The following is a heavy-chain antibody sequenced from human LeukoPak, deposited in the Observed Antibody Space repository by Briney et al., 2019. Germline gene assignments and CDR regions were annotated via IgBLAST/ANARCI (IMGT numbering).Heavy chain of an antibody. Sequence: PGGPLRLSCVASGFTLKNAWMSGVRQAPGKGVEWVGCIRSNTDGGTTHYAAPVKGRFTISIDDSKNTLYLQMNSLKTEDTAVYFCATGTEQQWLSLDYWGQGTLVSVSS. CDR1: GFTLKNAW. J-gene: IGHJ4*02. CDR2: IRSNTDGGTT. CDR3: ATGTEQQWLSLDY. D-gene: IGHD6-19*01. V-gene: IGHV3-15*01.